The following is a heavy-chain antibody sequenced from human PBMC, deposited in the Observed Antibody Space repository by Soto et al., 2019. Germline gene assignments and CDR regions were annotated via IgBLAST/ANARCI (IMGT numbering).Heavy chain of an antibody. CDR3: ARGSVSMSYYFDD. CDR1: GASITTYY. CDR2: IFDSGST. V-gene: IGHV4-59*01. Sequence: PSETLSLTCTVSGASITTYYWNWIRQPPGKGLEWIGYIFDSGSTNYNPSLKSRVTISLDTSKNQFSLRLSSVTAADTAVYYCARGSVSMSYYFDDWGQGTVVTVSS. J-gene: IGHJ4*02. D-gene: IGHD3-22*01.